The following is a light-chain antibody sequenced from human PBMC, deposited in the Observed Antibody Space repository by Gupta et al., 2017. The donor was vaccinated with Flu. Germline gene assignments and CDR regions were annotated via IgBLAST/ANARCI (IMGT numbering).Light chain of an antibody. J-gene: IGLJ3*02. CDR2: NTN. CDR3: ALGLGLGIWV. V-gene: IGLV8-61*01. Sequence: TVTLTCALSSGSVATTFYPSWDQQTPGQPPRPLIYNTNTRSSGVPDRFSGSIRANTAALTITGAQADDESDYYCALGLGLGIWVFGGGTRLTVL. CDR1: SGSVATTFY.